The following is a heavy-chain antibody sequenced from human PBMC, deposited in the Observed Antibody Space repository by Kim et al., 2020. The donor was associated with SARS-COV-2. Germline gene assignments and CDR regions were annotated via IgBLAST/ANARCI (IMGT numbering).Heavy chain of an antibody. CDR3: ARDLPYGGNPFDY. Sequence: YADSVKGRFTISRDNAKNSLYLQMNSLRAEDTAVYYCARDLPYGGNPFDYWGQGTLVTVSS. D-gene: IGHD4-17*01. V-gene: IGHV3-48*03. J-gene: IGHJ4*02.